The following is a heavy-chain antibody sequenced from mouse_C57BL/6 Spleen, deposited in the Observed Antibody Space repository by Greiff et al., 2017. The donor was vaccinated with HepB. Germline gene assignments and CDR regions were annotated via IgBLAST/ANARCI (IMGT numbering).Heavy chain of an antibody. CDR2: INPSSGYT. CDR3: ARWNYGSSSHWYFDV. CDR1: GYTFTSYT. D-gene: IGHD1-1*01. Sequence: VQRVESGAELARPGASVKMSCKASGYTFTSYTMHWVKQRPGQGLEWIGYINPSSGYTKYNQKFKDKATLTADKSSSTAYMQLSSLTSEDSAVYYCARWNYGSSSHWYFDVWGTGTTVTVSS. V-gene: IGHV1-4*01. J-gene: IGHJ1*03.